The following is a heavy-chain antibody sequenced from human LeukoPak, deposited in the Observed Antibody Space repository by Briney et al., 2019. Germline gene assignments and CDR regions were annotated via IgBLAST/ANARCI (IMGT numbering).Heavy chain of an antibody. Sequence: GGSLRLSCATSGFTFGSYAMNWVRQAPGKGLEWVSGLSYSGASTYYGDSVKGRFTISRDNAESTLYLQMNSLRAEDTAVYYCAKEEGIMITHWGQGTLVTVSS. CDR2: LSYSGAST. CDR1: GFTFGSYA. CDR3: AKEEGIMITH. V-gene: IGHV3-23*01. D-gene: IGHD3-16*01. J-gene: IGHJ4*02.